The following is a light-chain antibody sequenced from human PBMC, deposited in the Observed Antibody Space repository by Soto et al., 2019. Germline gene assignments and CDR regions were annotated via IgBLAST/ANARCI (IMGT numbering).Light chain of an antibody. J-gene: IGKJ5*01. Sequence: DIQMTQSPSSLSASVGDRVTITCRASQDISNFLAWFQQKPGKAPKSLIFGASTLHSGVPSRFSGSGSGTDFTLTITSLQPDDFAIYYCQHYDGYPQTFGQGTRLEMK. V-gene: IGKV1-16*01. CDR2: GAS. CDR3: QHYDGYPQT. CDR1: QDISNF.